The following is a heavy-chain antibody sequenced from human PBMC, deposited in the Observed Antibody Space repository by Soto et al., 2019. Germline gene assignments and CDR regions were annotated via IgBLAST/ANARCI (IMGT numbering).Heavy chain of an antibody. CDR2: ISSSSSYT. D-gene: IGHD2-15*01. CDR1: GFTFSDYY. J-gene: IGHJ4*02. V-gene: IGHV3-11*06. CDR3: AREGCSGGSCPLAHYYFDY. Sequence: PGGSLRLSCAASGFTFSDYYMSWIRQAPGKGLEWVSYISSSSSYTNYADSVKGRFTISRDNAKNSLYLQMNSLRAEDTAVYYCAREGCSGGSCPLAHYYFDYWGQGTLVTVSS.